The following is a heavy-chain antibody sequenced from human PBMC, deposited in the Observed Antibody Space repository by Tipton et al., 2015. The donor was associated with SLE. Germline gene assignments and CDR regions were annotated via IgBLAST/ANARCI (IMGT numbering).Heavy chain of an antibody. J-gene: IGHJ4*02. CDR3: AREPKGAALGY. D-gene: IGHD6-25*01. CDR2: IYYSGST. Sequence: TLSLTCTVSGGSISSSSYYWGWIRQPPGKGLEWIGSIYYSGSTNYNPSLKSRVTISVDTSKNQFSLKLSSVTAADTAVYYCAREPKGAALGYWGQGTLVTVSS. CDR1: GGSISSSSYY. V-gene: IGHV4-39*07.